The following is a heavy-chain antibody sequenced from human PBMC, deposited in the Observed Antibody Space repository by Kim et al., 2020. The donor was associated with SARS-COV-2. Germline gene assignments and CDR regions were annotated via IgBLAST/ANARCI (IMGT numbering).Heavy chain of an antibody. CDR1: GFTFSSYG. D-gene: IGHD3-10*01. J-gene: IGHJ4*02. CDR3: ALYYYGSGSYDY. V-gene: IGHV3-33*05. Sequence: GGSLRLSCAASGFTFSSYGMHWVRQAPGKGLEWVAVISYDGSNKYYADSVKGRFTISRDNSKNTLYLQMNSLRAEDTAVYYCALYYYGSGSYDYWGQGTLVTVSS. CDR2: ISYDGSNK.